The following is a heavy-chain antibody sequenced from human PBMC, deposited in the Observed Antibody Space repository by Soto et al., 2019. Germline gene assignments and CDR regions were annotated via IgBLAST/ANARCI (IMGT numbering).Heavy chain of an antibody. CDR1: GGSISSYY. Sequence: QVQLQESGPGLVKPSETLSLMCTVSGGSISSYYWSWIRQPPGKGLEWIGYIYYSGSTNYNPSLKSRVTISVDTSKNQFSRKLSSVTAADTAVYYCARERRDGYKHYFDYWGQGTLVTVSS. CDR2: IYYSGST. V-gene: IGHV4-59*01. D-gene: IGHD5-12*01. J-gene: IGHJ4*02. CDR3: ARERRDGYKHYFDY.